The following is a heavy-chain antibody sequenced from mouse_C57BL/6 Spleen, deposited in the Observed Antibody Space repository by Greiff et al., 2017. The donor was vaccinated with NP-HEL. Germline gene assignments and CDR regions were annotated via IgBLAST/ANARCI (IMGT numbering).Heavy chain of an antibody. CDR2: IYPRDGST. D-gene: IGHD1-1*01. V-gene: IGHV1-85*01. J-gene: IGHJ3*01. CDR3: ARDGSSAWFAY. Sequence: QVQLQQSGPELVKPGASVKLSCKASGYTFTSYDINWVKQRPGQGLEWIGWIYPRDGSTKYNEKFKGKATLTVDTSSSTAYMGLHSLASEDSAVYFCARDGSSAWFAYWGQGTLVTVSA. CDR1: GYTFTSYD.